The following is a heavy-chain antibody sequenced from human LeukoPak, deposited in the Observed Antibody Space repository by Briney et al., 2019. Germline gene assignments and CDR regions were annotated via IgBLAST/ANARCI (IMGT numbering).Heavy chain of an antibody. V-gene: IGHV5-51*01. CDR2: IYPVDSAT. CDR1: GYSFADSW. CDR3: ARQYGRPYDY. Sequence: GASLNISCKCSGYSFADSWIAWVRQMPGKGLEWMGLIYPVDSATRYSPSFQGQVSISVDKSITTHFLQCSSLKASDTAMYYWARQYGRPYDYWGQGTLVSVSS. D-gene: IGHD3-10*01. J-gene: IGHJ4*02.